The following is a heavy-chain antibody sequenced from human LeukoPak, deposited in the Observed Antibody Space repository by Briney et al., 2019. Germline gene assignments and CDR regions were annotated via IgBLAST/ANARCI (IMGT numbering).Heavy chain of an antibody. V-gene: IGHV3-7*05. D-gene: IGHD1-26*01. J-gene: IGHJ4*02. Sequence: QPGGSLSLSCTASISTLSTHWMSWFRQPPGKGLEWVASLRQDGGDKYYVDSVKGRFTISRDNAANSLYLPMNSLRAEDTAVYYCARETRGTVGSYWGQGTLVTVSS. CDR2: LRQDGGDK. CDR3: ARETRGTVGSY. CDR1: ISTLSTHW.